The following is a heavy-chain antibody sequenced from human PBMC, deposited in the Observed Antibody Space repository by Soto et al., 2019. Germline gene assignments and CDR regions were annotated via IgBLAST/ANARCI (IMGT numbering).Heavy chain of an antibody. CDR1: GGSFSGHY. J-gene: IGHJ4*02. Sequence: QVHLEQWGAGLLKPSETLSLTCAVYGGSFSGHYCTWIRQTPGEGLEWIGEINHSGSTNYNPSLKSRVTISGDTSKNQFSLKLSSVPAADTAVYYCARGGTYYDFWSGDYWGQGTLVTVSP. V-gene: IGHV4-34*01. D-gene: IGHD3-3*01. CDR3: ARGGTYYDFWSGDY. CDR2: INHSGST.